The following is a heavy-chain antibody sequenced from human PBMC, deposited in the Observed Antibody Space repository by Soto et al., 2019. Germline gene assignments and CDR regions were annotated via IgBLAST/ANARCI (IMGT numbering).Heavy chain of an antibody. J-gene: IGHJ4*02. V-gene: IGHV3-53*01. CDR3: ARDLNYYDSSGYYPSFDY. CDR1: GLIVSDNY. Sequence: GSLRLSCVASGLIVSDNYMNWVRQAPGKGLEWVSIIYAGGSTYYADSVKGRFTISRDNAKNSLYLQMNSLRAEDTAVYYCARDLNYYDSSGYYPSFDYWGQGTLVTVSS. D-gene: IGHD3-22*01. CDR2: IYAGGST.